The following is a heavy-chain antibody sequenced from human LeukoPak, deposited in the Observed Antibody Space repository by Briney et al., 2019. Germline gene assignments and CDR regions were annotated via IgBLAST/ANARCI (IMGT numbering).Heavy chain of an antibody. D-gene: IGHD1-14*01. J-gene: IGHJ4*02. Sequence: GRSLRLSCAASGFTFSDHYMDWVRQAPGKGLEWVGRITNEANSYTTEYAASVRGRFTISRDDSKNSLYLQMNSLKTEDTAFYYCTSGLTMNPFDYWGQGTLVTVSS. CDR3: TSGLTMNPFDY. CDR1: GFTFSDHY. V-gene: IGHV3-72*01. CDR2: ITNEANSYTT.